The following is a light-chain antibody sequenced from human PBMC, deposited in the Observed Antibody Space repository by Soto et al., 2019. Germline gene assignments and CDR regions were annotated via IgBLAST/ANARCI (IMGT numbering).Light chain of an antibody. CDR3: MQVLEAWT. CDR1: QSLLQSNGYTF. V-gene: IGKV2-28*01. CDR2: LGS. J-gene: IGKJ1*01. Sequence: DVVLTQSPLSLPVTLGEPASISCRSSQSLLQSNGYTFLDWYLQKPGQSPQLLIYLGSNRASGVPDRFSGSGSGTDFTLKISRVEAEDVGVYYCMQVLEAWTFGQGTKVDI.